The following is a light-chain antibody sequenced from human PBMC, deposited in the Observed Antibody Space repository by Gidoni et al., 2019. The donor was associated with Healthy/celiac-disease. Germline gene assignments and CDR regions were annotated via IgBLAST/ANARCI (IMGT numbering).Light chain of an antibody. Sequence: DIVLTQSPATLSLSPGERATLSCRASQSVRSYLAWSQQKPGQAPRLLIYDASNRATGIPARFSGRGSGTDFTLTISSLEPEDFAVYYCQQRSNWPPMYTFGQGTKLEIK. CDR2: DAS. V-gene: IGKV3-11*01. J-gene: IGKJ2*01. CDR1: QSVRSY. CDR3: QQRSNWPPMYT.